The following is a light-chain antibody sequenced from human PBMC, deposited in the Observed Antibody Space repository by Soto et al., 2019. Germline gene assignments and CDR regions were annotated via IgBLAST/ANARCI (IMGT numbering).Light chain of an antibody. V-gene: IGLV1-47*01. Sequence: QSVLTQPPSASGTPGQRVTISCSGSSSSIGSNYVYWYQQLPGTAPKLLIYKNDQRPSGVPDRFSGSKSGTSASLAISGLRSEDEADYYCGAWDDSLYAWVFGGGTQLTVL. J-gene: IGLJ3*02. CDR3: GAWDDSLYAWV. CDR2: KND. CDR1: SSSIGSNY.